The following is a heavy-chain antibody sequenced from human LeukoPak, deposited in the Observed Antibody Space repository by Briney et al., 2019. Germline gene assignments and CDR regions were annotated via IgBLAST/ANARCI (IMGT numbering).Heavy chain of an antibody. CDR3: AKGRPVRTSGWYFFDY. D-gene: IGHD6-19*01. Sequence: GGSLRLSCAASGFTFSTYAMSWVRQAPGKGLEWISLISKGGSDTFYEDSVKGRFTISRDNPKDTLYLQMTGLRAEDTAVYYCAKGRPVRTSGWYFFDYWGQGTLVPVSS. V-gene: IGHV3-23*01. CDR2: ISKGGSDT. J-gene: IGHJ4*02. CDR1: GFTFSTYA.